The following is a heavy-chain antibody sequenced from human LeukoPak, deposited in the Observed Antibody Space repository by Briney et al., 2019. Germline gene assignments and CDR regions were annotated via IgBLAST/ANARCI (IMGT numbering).Heavy chain of an antibody. J-gene: IGHJ4*02. CDR1: GFTFSSYW. CDR2: INSDGSST. D-gene: IGHD4-23*01. V-gene: IGHV3-74*01. CDR3: ARGELYGGNDFDY. Sequence: PGGSLRLSCAASGFTFSSYWMHWVRQAPGKGLVWVPRINSDGSSTSYADSVKGRFTISRDNAKNTLYLQMNSLRAEDTAVYYCARGELYGGNDFDYWGQGTLVTVSS.